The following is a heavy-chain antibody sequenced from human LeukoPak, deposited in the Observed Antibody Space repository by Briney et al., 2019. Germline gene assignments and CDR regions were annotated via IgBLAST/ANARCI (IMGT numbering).Heavy chain of an antibody. CDR2: ISGSGGST. CDR1: GFTFSSYA. Sequence: GSLRLSCAASGFTFSSYAMSWVRQAPGKGLEWVSAISGSGGSTYYADSVKGRFTISRDNSKNTLYLQMNSLRAEDTAVYYCAKGLEYSSSWFATYYYYYYGMDVWGQGTTVTVSS. D-gene: IGHD6-13*01. J-gene: IGHJ6*02. CDR3: AKGLEYSSSWFATYYYYYYGMDV. V-gene: IGHV3-23*01.